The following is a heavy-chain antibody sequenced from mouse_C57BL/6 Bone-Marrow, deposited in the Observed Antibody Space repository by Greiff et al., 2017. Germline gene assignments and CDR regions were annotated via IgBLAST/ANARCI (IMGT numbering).Heavy chain of an antibody. D-gene: IGHD2-4*01. CDR2: IDPSDSYT. J-gene: IGHJ2*01. V-gene: IGHV1-50*01. CDR1: GYTFTSYW. Sequence: QVQLKQPGAELVKPGASVKLSCKASGYTFTSYWMQWVKQRPGQGLEWIGEIDPSDSYTTYNQKFKGKATLTVDTSSSTAYMQLSSLTSEDSAVYYCARDDYGYFDYWGQGTTLTVSS. CDR3: ARDDYGYFDY.